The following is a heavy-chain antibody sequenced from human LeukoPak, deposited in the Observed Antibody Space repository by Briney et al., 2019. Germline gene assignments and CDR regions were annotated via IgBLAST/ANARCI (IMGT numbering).Heavy chain of an antibody. CDR2: IIPIFGTA. J-gene: IGHJ4*02. Sequence: SVKVSCKASGGTFSSYAISWVRQAPGQGLEWMGRIIPIFGTANYAQKFQGRVTITTDESTGTAYMELSSLRSEDTAVYYCARCGKLWFGELLSGDYYFDYWGQGTLVTVSS. CDR3: ARCGKLWFGELLSGDYYFDY. V-gene: IGHV1-69*05. CDR1: GGTFSSYA. D-gene: IGHD3-10*01.